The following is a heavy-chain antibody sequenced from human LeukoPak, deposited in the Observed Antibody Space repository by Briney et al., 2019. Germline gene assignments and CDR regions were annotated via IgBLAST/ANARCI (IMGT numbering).Heavy chain of an antibody. CDR3: AKDLFNYYDSSGYRPSYYFDY. V-gene: IGHV3-9*01. Sequence: GGSLRLSCAVSGFTFDDYAMHWVRQAPGKGLEWVSGISWNSGSIGYADSVKGRFTISRDNAKNSLYLQMNSLRAEDTALYYCAKDLFNYYDSSGYRPSYYFDYWGQGTLVTVSS. CDR1: GFTFDDYA. D-gene: IGHD3-22*01. CDR2: ISWNSGSI. J-gene: IGHJ4*02.